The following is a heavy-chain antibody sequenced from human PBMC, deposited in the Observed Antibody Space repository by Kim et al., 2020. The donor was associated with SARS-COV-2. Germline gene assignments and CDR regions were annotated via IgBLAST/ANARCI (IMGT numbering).Heavy chain of an antibody. J-gene: IGHJ4*02. V-gene: IGHV3-23*01. D-gene: IGHD6-6*01. Sequence: SVKGRFTIARDNSKNTLDLQMNSLRAEDTAVYYCAKDLSWIAAHRSPSDYWGQGTLVTVSS. CDR3: AKDLSWIAAHRSPSDY.